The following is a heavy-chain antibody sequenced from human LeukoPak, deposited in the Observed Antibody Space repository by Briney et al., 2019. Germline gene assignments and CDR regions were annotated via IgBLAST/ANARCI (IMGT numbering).Heavy chain of an antibody. CDR3: ARGYSSSWYDAFDI. J-gene: IGHJ3*02. D-gene: IGHD6-13*01. Sequence: GASVKVSCKASGYTFTGYYTHWVRQAPGQGLEWMGRINPNSGGTNYAQKFQGRVTMTRDTSISTAYMELSRLRSDDTAVYYCARGYSSSWYDAFDIWGQGTMVTVSS. CDR1: GYTFTGYY. V-gene: IGHV1-2*06. CDR2: INPNSGGT.